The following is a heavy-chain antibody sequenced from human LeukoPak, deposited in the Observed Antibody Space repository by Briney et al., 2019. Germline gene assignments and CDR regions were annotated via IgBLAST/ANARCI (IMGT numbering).Heavy chain of an antibody. Sequence: SETLSLTCTVSGGSISSYYWSWIRQPPGKGLEWIGYIYYSGSTNYNPSLKSRVTISVDTSKNQFSLKLSSVTAADTAVYYCARVEATTNYYYYYYGMDVWGQGTTVTVSS. CDR2: IYYSGST. CDR3: ARVEATTNYYYYYYGMDV. J-gene: IGHJ6*02. V-gene: IGHV4-59*12. CDR1: GGSISSYY. D-gene: IGHD5-24*01.